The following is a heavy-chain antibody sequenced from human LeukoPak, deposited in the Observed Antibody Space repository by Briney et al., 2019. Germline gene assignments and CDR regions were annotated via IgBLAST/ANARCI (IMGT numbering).Heavy chain of an antibody. CDR2: ISTSGGTT. J-gene: IGHJ4*02. D-gene: IGHD3/OR15-3a*01. Sequence: GGSLRLSCAASGFTFSSYEMNWVRQAPGKGLEWVSYISTSGGTTNYPDSVKGRFTISRDNSKNTLSLQMNSLRAEDTAVYYCAKDRWTDLTEYFDYWGQGALVT. CDR3: AKDRWTDLTEYFDY. V-gene: IGHV3-23*01. CDR1: GFTFSSYE.